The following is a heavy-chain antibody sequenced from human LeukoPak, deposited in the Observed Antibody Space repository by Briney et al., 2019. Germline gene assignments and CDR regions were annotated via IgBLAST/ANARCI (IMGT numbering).Heavy chain of an antibody. Sequence: ASVKVSCKASGYTFTGYYMHWVRQAPGQGLEWMGWINPNSDGTNYAQKFQGWVTMTRDTSISTAYMELSRLRSDDTAVYYCARATFDHYCSSTSCKVAWFDPWGQGTLVTVSS. CDR3: ARATFDHYCSSTSCKVAWFDP. D-gene: IGHD2-2*01. CDR2: INPNSDGT. CDR1: GYTFTGYY. V-gene: IGHV1-2*04. J-gene: IGHJ5*02.